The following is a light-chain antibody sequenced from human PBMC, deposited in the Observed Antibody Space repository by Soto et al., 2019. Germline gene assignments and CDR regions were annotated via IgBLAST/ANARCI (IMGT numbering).Light chain of an antibody. CDR1: QSISSW. Sequence: DIQMTQSPSTLSASVGDRVTITCRASQSISSWLAWYQQKPGKAPKLLIYKASTLESGVPSTFSGSESGTALTLTISSRQPDDFATYYCKRYNSYSPWMFGQGTKVEIK. V-gene: IGKV1-5*03. CDR2: KAS. CDR3: KRYNSYSPWM. J-gene: IGKJ1*01.